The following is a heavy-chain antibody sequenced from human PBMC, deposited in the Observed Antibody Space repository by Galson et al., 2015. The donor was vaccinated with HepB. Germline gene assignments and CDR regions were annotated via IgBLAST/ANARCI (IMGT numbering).Heavy chain of an antibody. D-gene: IGHD6-19*01. CDR1: GFTFSSYW. CDR2: IKQDGSEK. CDR3: ARMPFGIAVAGD. J-gene: IGHJ4*02. V-gene: IGHV3-7*03. Sequence: SLRLSCAASGFTFSSYWMSWVRQAPGKGLEWVANIKQDGSEKYYVDSVRGRFTISRDNAKNSLYLQMNSLRAEDTAVYYCARMPFGIAVAGDWGQGTLVTVSS.